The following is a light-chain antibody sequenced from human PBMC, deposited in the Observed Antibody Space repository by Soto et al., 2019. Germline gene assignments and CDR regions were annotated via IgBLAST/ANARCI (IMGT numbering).Light chain of an antibody. V-gene: IGKV3-20*01. Sequence: EMVLTQSPGTLSLSPGERSTRSCRASQSVTNTYLAWYQQKPGQAPRLLIYGASNRATGIPDRFSGSGSGTDFTLTISRLEPEDFAVYYCQQYGSSGTFGQGTKVDIK. CDR1: QSVTNTY. CDR3: QQYGSSGT. CDR2: GAS. J-gene: IGKJ1*01.